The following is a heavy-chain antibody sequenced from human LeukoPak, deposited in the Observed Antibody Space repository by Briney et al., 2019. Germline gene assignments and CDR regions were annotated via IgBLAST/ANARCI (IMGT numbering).Heavy chain of an antibody. CDR2: IWYDGSNK. V-gene: IGHV3-33*01. D-gene: IGHD1-20*01. CDR3: ARDSRGNWNDWSLTTWFDP. CDR1: GFTFSSYG. J-gene: IGHJ5*02. Sequence: PGRSLRLSCAASGFTFSSYGMHWVRQAPGKGLEWVAVIWYDGSNKYYADSVKGRFTISRDNSKNTLYLQMNSLRAEDTAVYYCARDSRGNWNDWSLTTWFDPWGQGTLSPSPQ.